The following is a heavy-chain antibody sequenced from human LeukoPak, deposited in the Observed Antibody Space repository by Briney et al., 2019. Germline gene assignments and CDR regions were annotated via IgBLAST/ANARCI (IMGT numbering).Heavy chain of an antibody. CDR2: IRHRGYGWTA. V-gene: IGHV3-49*03. CDR3: ARESAVNVGY. D-gene: IGHD3-16*01. CDR1: GFNFSIVA. J-gene: IGHJ4*01. Sequence: GGSLRLSCATSGFNFSIVAMDWIRQAPGKGLEWVAFIRHRGYGWTAECAASVNGRFAISRNDSKSIVYLQRTARRTETTGLYYCARESAVNVGYWGLRTLVTVSS.